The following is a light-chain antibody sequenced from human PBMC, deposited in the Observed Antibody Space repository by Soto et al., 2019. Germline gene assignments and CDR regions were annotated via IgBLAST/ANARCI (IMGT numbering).Light chain of an antibody. CDR3: QQSYSTPAYT. Sequence: DIQMTQSPSSLSTSVGDRVTITCRASQYINNYLNWYQQKPGKAPKILILAAYNLQSVVPSRFRGSAYATDFPLTISSLQPEDFVDYYCQQSYSTPAYTFGQGTKLDMK. V-gene: IGKV1-39*01. CDR1: QYINNY. CDR2: AAY. J-gene: IGKJ2*01.